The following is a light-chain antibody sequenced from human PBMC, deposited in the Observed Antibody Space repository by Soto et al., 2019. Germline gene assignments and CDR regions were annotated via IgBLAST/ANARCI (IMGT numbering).Light chain of an antibody. J-gene: IGKJ3*01. Sequence: EIVLTQSPGTLSLSPGERATLSCRASQSVSSSYLAWDQQKPGQAPRLLIYGASSRATGIPDRFSGSGSGTDFTLTISRLEPEDCEVYYCQQSGSSPLFTFGPGTKVDIK. V-gene: IGKV3-20*01. CDR2: GAS. CDR3: QQSGSSPLFT. CDR1: QSVSSSY.